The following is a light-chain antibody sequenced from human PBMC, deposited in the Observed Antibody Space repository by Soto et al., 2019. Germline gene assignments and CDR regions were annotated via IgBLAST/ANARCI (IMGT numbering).Light chain of an antibody. Sequence: QSALTQPASVSGSPGQSITISCTGSSSDVGSYTLVSWYQQHPGKVPKLMIYEVSKRPSGVSVRFSGSRSGNTASLTISGLQAEDEADYFCWSYAGSFTYVFGTGIQLTVL. CDR3: WSYAGSFTYV. J-gene: IGLJ1*01. V-gene: IGLV2-23*02. CDR2: EVS. CDR1: SSDVGSYTL.